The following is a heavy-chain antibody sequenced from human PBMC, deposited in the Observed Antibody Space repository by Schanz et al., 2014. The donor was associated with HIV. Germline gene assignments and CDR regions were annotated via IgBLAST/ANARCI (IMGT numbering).Heavy chain of an antibody. CDR2: ISYDGNNK. V-gene: IGHV3-30-3*01. J-gene: IGHJ3*02. D-gene: IGHD6-19*01. CDR3: ARSPDWAGTDAFEI. CDR1: GFTFSNYA. Sequence: VQLVESGGGLFQPGGSMRLSCAVSGFTFSNYAIHWVRQAPGKGLEGVAVISYDGNNKYYADSGKGRFTISRDNSKNTLYLQMNTLRAEDTAIYYCARSPDWAGTDAFEIWGQGTMVTVSS.